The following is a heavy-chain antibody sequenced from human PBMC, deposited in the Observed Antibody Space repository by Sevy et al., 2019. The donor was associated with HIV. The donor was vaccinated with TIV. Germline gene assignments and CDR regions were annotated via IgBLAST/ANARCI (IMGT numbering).Heavy chain of an antibody. J-gene: IGHJ6*03. V-gene: IGHV3-33*01. CDR3: PREPTDLSCYMDL. Sequence: GGSLRLSCAASGFTFSRFGMHWVRQAPGKGLEWVGVVWYDGSNEYYADSVKGRFTISRDNSKNTLYLQMNRLRAEDTAVYYCPREPTDLSCYMDLWGKGTAVTVSS. CDR2: VWYDGSNE. D-gene: IGHD1-26*01. CDR1: GFTFSRFG.